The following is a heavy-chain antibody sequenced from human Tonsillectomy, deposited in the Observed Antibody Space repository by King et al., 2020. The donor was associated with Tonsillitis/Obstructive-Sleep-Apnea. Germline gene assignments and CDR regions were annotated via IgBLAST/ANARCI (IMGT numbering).Heavy chain of an antibody. CDR1: GGSFSGYY. J-gene: IGHJ6*03. Sequence: VQLQQWGAGLLKPSETLSLTCAVYGGSFSGYYWSWIRQPPGKGLEWIGEINHSGSTNYNPSLKSRVTISVDTSKNQFSLKLSSVTAADTAVYYCARAGSGYYPYYYYYMDVWGKGTTVTVSS. V-gene: IGHV4-34*01. CDR3: ARAGSGYYPYYYYYMDV. CDR2: INHSGST. D-gene: IGHD3-3*01.